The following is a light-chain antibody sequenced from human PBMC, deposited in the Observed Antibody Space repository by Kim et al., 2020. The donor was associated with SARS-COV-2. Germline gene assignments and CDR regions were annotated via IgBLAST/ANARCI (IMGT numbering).Light chain of an antibody. CDR1: QTVSSSY. CDR3: QQYGSSPPYT. CDR2: GAS. J-gene: IGKJ2*01. Sequence: PGESATLACRASQTVSSSYLAWYQQKPGQPPRLLIYGASGRATGIPDRFSGSGSGTDFTLTISRLEPEDFAVYYCQQYGSSPPYTFGQGTKLEI. V-gene: IGKV3-20*01.